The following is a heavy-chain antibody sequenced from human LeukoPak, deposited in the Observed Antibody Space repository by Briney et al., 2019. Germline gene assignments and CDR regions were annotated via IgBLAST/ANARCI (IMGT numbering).Heavy chain of an antibody. V-gene: IGHV3-21*01. CDR1: GFTFSSYS. CDR3: ARGPGDPVVPDAFDI. J-gene: IGHJ3*02. Sequence: SGGSLRLSCAASGFTFSSYSMNWVRQAPGKGLEWVSSISSSSSYIYYADSVKGRFTISRDNAKNSLYLQMNSLRAEDTAVYYCARGPGDPVVPDAFDIWGQGTMVTVSS. CDR2: ISSSSSYI. D-gene: IGHD2-2*01.